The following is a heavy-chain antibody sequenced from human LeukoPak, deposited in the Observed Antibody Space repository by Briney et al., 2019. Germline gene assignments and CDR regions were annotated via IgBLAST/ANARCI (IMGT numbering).Heavy chain of an antibody. CDR1: GYTFSSYS. CDR2: ISSSSDTI. V-gene: IGHV3-48*01. D-gene: IGHD6-25*01. J-gene: IGHJ4*02. Sequence: GGSLRLSCAASGYTFSSYSMTWVRQAPGKGLQWVSYISSSSDTIYYADSVRGRFTISRDNVRNSLYLQMNSLRAEDTAVYYCATDPGIAAAAGKYYFDYWGQGTLVTVSS. CDR3: ATDPGIAAAAGKYYFDY.